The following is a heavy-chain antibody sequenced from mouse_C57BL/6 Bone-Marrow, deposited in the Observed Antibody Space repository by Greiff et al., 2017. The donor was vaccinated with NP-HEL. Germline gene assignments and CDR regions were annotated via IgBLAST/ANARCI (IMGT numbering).Heavy chain of an antibody. J-gene: IGHJ3*01. V-gene: IGHV1-59*01. CDR1: GYTFTSYW. D-gene: IGHD2-2*01. CDR2: IDPSDSYT. CDR3: ARVSTRVKWFAY. Sequence: VQLQQPGAELVRPGTSVKLSCKASGYTFTSYWMHWVKQRPGQGLEWIGVIDPSDSYTNYNPKFTGQATLTVDTSSSPAYMLLSSLAPDNSAVYYGARVSTRVKWFAYWGQGTRVTVSA.